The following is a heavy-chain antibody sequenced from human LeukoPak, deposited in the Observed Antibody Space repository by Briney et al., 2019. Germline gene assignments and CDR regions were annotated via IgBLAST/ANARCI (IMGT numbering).Heavy chain of an antibody. Sequence: SETLSLTCNVSGGSIRSGPYYWSWIRQPPGKGLEWIGEINHSGSTNYNPSLKSRVTISVDTSKNQFSLKLSSVTAADTAVYYCARLYQYSSGWYFDYWGQGTLVTVSS. CDR1: GGSIRSGPYY. CDR2: INHSGST. V-gene: IGHV4-39*07. CDR3: ARLYQYSSGWYFDY. J-gene: IGHJ4*02. D-gene: IGHD6-19*01.